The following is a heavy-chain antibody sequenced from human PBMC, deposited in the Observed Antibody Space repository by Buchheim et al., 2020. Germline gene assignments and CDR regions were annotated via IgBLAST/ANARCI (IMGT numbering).Heavy chain of an antibody. V-gene: IGHV3-30*03. Sequence: QVVLAESGGGVVQPGRSLRLSCAASGFLFRNSGMHWVRQAPGKGLEWVAFISFDGGDKYYADSVKGRFTVARDNSKNKLYLMATTLRAEDTALYYCARVAVILGNNNIDHWGQGTL. D-gene: IGHD3/OR15-3a*01. CDR1: GFLFRNSG. J-gene: IGHJ4*02. CDR3: ARVAVILGNNNIDH. CDR2: ISFDGGDK.